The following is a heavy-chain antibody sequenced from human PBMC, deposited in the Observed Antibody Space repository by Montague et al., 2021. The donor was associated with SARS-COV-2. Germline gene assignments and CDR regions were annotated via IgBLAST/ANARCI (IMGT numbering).Heavy chain of an antibody. CDR3: ARVGRQQLVRLSGMDV. J-gene: IGHJ6*02. Sequence: TLSLTFTVSGGSISSSSYYWGWIRQPPGKGLEWIGSIYYSGSTXYNPSLKSRVTISVDTSKNQFSLKLSSVTAADTAVYYCARVGRQQLVRLSGMDVWGQGTTVTVSS. V-gene: IGHV4-39*07. D-gene: IGHD6-13*01. CDR2: IYYSGST. CDR1: GGSISSSSYY.